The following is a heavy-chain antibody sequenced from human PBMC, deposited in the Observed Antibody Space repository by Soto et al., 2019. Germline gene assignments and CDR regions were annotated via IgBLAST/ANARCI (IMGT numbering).Heavy chain of an antibody. CDR3: AKDDYDFWSGYYTTRPYGMDV. D-gene: IGHD3-3*01. Sequence: GGSLRLSCAASGFTFSSDAMSWARQAPGKGLEWVSAISGSGGSTYYADSVKGRFTISRDNSKNTLYLQMNSLRAEDTAVFYCAKDDYDFWSGYYTTRPYGMDVWGKGTMVTVSS. V-gene: IGHV3-23*01. J-gene: IGHJ6*04. CDR1: GFTFSSDA. CDR2: ISGSGGST.